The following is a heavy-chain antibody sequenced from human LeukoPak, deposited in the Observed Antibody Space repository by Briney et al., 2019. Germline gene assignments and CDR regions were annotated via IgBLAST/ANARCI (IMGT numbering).Heavy chain of an antibody. CDR3: ARGIGGRELQEFDY. V-gene: IGHV3-30*02. J-gene: IGHJ4*02. D-gene: IGHD1-7*01. CDR2: IRYDGSNK. Sequence: GGSLRLSCAASGFTFSSYGMHWVRQAPGKGLEWVAFIRYDGSNKYYADSVKGRFTISRDNSKNTLYLQVDSLRAEDTAVYYCARGIGGRELQEFDYWGQGTLVTVSS. CDR1: GFTFSSYG.